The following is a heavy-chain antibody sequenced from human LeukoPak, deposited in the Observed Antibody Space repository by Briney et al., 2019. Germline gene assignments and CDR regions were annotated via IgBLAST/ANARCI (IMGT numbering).Heavy chain of an antibody. CDR2: IYSDGTT. Sequence: GGSLRLSCAASGFIVSSNYMSWVRQAPGKGLEWVSVIYSDGTTKYADSVKGRFTISRDSSENTLYLQMNSLRAEDTAVYYCARDLRNFNPFDIWGQGTMVTVSS. D-gene: IGHD3-9*01. J-gene: IGHJ3*02. V-gene: IGHV3-53*01. CDR3: ARDLRNFNPFDI. CDR1: GFIVSSNY.